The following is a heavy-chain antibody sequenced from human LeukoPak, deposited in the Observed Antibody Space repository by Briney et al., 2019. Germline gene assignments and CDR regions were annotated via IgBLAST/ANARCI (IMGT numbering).Heavy chain of an antibody. CDR3: ATTRIFHDSSGSDAFDI. D-gene: IGHD3-22*01. CDR2: IYHSGST. J-gene: IGHJ3*02. V-gene: IGHV4-38-2*01. CDR1: GYSISSGYY. Sequence: SSETLSLTCAVSGYSISSGYYWGWIRQPPGKGLEWIGSIYHSGSTYYNPSLKSRVTISVDTSKNQFSLKLSSVTAADTAVYCCATTRIFHDSSGSDAFDIWGQGTMVTVSS.